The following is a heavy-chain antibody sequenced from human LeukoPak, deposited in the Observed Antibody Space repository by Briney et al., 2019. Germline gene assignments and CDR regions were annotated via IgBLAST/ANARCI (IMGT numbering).Heavy chain of an antibody. Sequence: ASVKVSCKASGYTFTSYGISWVRQAPGQGLEWMGWISAYNGNTNYAQKLQGRVTMTTDTSTSTAYMELRSLRSDDTAVYYCARVRSGITMTHGAFDIWGQGTMVTVSS. J-gene: IGHJ3*02. CDR3: ARVRSGITMTHGAFDI. D-gene: IGHD3-22*01. CDR2: ISAYNGNT. CDR1: GYTFTSYG. V-gene: IGHV1-18*01.